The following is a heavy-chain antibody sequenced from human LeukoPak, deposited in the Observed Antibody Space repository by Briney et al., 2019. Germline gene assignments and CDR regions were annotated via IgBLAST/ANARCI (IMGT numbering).Heavy chain of an antibody. J-gene: IGHJ3*02. Sequence: GASVTVSCKASGYTFASYAMYWVRQAPGQGLEWMGWINPNSGGTNYAQKFQGRVTMTRDTSISTAYMELSRLRSDDTAVYYCAVAVGATIAFDIWGQGTMVTVSS. CDR3: AVAVGATIAFDI. D-gene: IGHD1-26*01. CDR1: GYTFASYA. CDR2: INPNSGGT. V-gene: IGHV1-2*02.